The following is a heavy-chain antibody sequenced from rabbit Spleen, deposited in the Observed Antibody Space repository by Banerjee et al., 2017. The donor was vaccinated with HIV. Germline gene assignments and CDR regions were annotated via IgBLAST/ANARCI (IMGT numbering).Heavy chain of an antibody. CDR3: ARDRYVGSIGDGDGLAL. V-gene: IGHV1S40*01. J-gene: IGHJ4*01. Sequence: QSLEESGGDLVKPGASLTLTCTASGFSFSGRDYMCWVRQAPGKGPEWIACIYTGSSGSTYYASWAKGRFTISKTSSTTVSLQMTSLTVADTATYFCARDRYVGSIGDGDGLALWGPGTLVTVS. CDR1: GFSFSGRDY. CDR2: IYTGSSGST. D-gene: IGHD4-2*01.